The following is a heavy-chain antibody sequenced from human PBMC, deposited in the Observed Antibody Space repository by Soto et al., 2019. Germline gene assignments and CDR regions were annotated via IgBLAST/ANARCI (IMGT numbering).Heavy chain of an antibody. CDR1: GYTLTELS. J-gene: IGHJ6*02. CDR3: ARDLSGWPSYYYYYGMDV. D-gene: IGHD6-19*01. CDR2: INTNTGNP. Sequence: ASVKVSCKVSGYTLTELSMHWVRQAPGKGLEWMGWINTNTGNPTYAQGFTGRFVFSLDTSVSTAYLQICSLKAEDTAVYYCARDLSGWPSYYYYYGMDVWGQGTTVTVSS. V-gene: IGHV7-4-1*01.